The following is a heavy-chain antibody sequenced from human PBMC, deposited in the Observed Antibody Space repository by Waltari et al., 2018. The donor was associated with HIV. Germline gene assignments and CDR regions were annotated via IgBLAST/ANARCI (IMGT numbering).Heavy chain of an antibody. Sequence: QVQLQESGPGLVKPSETLSLTCTVSGDSINRGDYYWAWIRQHPAKGLEWIGFVYYRGSTFSNPSFKSRATISGDTSKNQFSLKLTSMTAADTAVYYCARVVYWYFDLWGRGTLVTVSS. V-gene: IGHV4-31*03. J-gene: IGHJ2*01. CDR1: GDSINRGDYY. CDR2: VYYRGST. CDR3: ARVVYWYFDL.